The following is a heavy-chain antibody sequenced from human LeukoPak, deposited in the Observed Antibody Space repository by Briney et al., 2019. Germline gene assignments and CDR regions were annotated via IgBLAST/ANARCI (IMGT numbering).Heavy chain of an antibody. Sequence: SETLSLTCAVYGGSFSGYYWSWIRQPPGKGLEWIGEINHSGSTNYNPSLKSRVTISLDTSKNQFALKLSSVTAADTAVDYCARYYLQWLARSSNWFDPWGQGTRVTVSS. CDR2: INHSGST. V-gene: IGHV4-34*01. CDR3: ARYYLQWLARSSNWFDP. J-gene: IGHJ5*02. D-gene: IGHD6-19*01. CDR1: GGSFSGYY.